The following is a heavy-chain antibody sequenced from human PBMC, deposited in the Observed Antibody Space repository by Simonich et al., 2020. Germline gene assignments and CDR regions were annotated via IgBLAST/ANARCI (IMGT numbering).Heavy chain of an antibody. V-gene: IGHV1-18*01. CDR1: GYTFTSYV. Sequence: QVQLVQSGAEVKKPGASVKVSCKASGYTFTSYVISWVLQAPGQGLEWMGWYIAYNSNTNDAQKLQGRVTMTTDTSTSTAYMELRSLRSDDTAVYYCARASRGTWWYYYFDYWGQGTLVTVSS. J-gene: IGHJ4*02. D-gene: IGHD2-15*01. CDR2: YIAYNSNT. CDR3: ARASRGTWWYYYFDY.